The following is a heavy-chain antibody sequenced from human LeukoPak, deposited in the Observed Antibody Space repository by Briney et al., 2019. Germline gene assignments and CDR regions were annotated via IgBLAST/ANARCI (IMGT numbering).Heavy chain of an antibody. Sequence: GESLQISCKGSGYSFTSYWIGWVRQMPGKGLEWMGIIYPGDSDTRYSPSFQGQVTISADKSINTAYLQWSSLKASDTAMYYCARLSSGYLNYYGMDVWGQGTTVTVSS. J-gene: IGHJ6*02. CDR1: GYSFTSYW. CDR3: ARLSSGYLNYYGMDV. V-gene: IGHV5-51*01. D-gene: IGHD3-22*01. CDR2: IYPGDSDT.